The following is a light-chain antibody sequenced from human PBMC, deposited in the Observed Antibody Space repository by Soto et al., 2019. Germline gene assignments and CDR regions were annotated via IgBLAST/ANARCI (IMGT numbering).Light chain of an antibody. V-gene: IGKV3-11*01. J-gene: IGKJ1*01. CDR3: QQRSNWPPWT. CDR2: DAS. Sequence: EIVLTQSPATLSLSPGERPTLSCRASQSVSSYLAWYQQEPGQAPRLXXYDASNRATGIPARFSGSGSGTDFTLTISSLEPEDFAAYYCQQRSNWPPWTFGQGTKVDIK. CDR1: QSVSSY.